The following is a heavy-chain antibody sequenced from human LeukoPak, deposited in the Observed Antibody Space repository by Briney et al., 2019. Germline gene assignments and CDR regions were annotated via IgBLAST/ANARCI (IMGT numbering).Heavy chain of an antibody. J-gene: IGHJ3*02. CDR3: ARHLARNTGHFVTFDI. D-gene: IGHD3-9*01. V-gene: IGHV4-39*01. CDR2: IYYTGST. Sequence: SETLSLTCSVSGGSISSDSSSSYFWSWIRQPPGRGMEWIGSIYYTGSTYYNPSLKSRVTMFVDTSNNQFSLKLSSLTAADTAVYFCARHLARNTGHFVTFDIWGQGTMVTVSS. CDR1: GGSISSDSSSSYF.